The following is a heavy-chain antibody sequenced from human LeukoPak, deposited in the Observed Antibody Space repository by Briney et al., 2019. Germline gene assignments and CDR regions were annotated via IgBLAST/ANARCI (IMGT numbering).Heavy chain of an antibody. J-gene: IGHJ4*02. CDR3: AKWGDYDILTGYYVPDY. Sequence: SQTLSLTCTVSGGSISSGGYYWSWIRQHPGKGLEWIGYIYYSGSTYYNPSLKSRVTISVDTSKNQFSLKLSSVTAADTAVYYCAKWGDYDILTGYYVPDYWGQGTLVTVSS. CDR1: GGSISSGGYY. D-gene: IGHD3-9*01. V-gene: IGHV4-31*03. CDR2: IYYSGST.